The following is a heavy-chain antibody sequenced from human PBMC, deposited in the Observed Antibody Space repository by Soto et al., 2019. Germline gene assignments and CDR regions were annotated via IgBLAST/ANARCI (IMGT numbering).Heavy chain of an antibody. J-gene: IGHJ4*02. CDR3: ARTFWSGYKYFDY. D-gene: IGHD3-3*01. V-gene: IGHV3-33*01. CDR1: GFTFSSYG. CDR2: IWYDGSNK. Sequence: QVQLVESGGGVVQPGRSLRLSCAASGFTFSSYGMHWVRQAPGKGLEWVAVIWYDGSNKYYADSVKGRFTISRDNSKNTLYLQMNSLRAEDTAVYYCARTFWSGYKYFDYWGQGTLVTVSS.